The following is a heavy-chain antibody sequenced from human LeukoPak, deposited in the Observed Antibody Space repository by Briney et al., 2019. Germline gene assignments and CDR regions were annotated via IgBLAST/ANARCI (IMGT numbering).Heavy chain of an antibody. CDR2: ISGSGGST. V-gene: IGHV3-23*01. D-gene: IGHD6-6*01. J-gene: IGHJ4*02. CDR1: GFTFSSYA. Sequence: TGGSLRLSCAASGFTFSSYAMSWVRQAPGKGLEWVSAISGSGGSTYYADSVKGRFTISGDNSKNTLYLQMNSLRAEDTAVYYCARAIPYSSSLDYWGQGTLVTVSS. CDR3: ARAIPYSSSLDY.